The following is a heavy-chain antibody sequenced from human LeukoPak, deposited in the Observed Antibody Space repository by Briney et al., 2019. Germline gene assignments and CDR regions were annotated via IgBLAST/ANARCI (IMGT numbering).Heavy chain of an antibody. Sequence: GESLKISCKGSGYSFTSYWIGWVRQMPGKGLEWMGIIYPDDSDTRYSPSFQGQVTISADKSISTAYLQWSSLKASDTAMYYCVRTKVATILGPFDYWGQGTLVTVSS. D-gene: IGHD5-12*01. CDR2: IYPDDSDT. CDR1: GYSFTSYW. V-gene: IGHV5-51*01. CDR3: VRTKVATILGPFDY. J-gene: IGHJ4*02.